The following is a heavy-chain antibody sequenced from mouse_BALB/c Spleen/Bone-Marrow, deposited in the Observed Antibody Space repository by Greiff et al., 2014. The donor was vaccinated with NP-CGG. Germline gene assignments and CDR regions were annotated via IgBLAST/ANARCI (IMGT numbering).Heavy chain of an antibody. CDR2: ISNGGGST. CDR3: ARQSYEGFAY. D-gene: IGHD2-3*01. V-gene: IGHV5-12-2*01. Sequence: EVQRVESGGNLVQPGGSLKLSCAASGFTFSSYTMSWARQTPEKRLEWVAYISNGGGSTYYPDTVKGRFTISRDNATNTLYLQMSSLKSEDTAMYYCARQSYEGFAYWGQGTLVTVSA. CDR1: GFTFSSYT. J-gene: IGHJ3*01.